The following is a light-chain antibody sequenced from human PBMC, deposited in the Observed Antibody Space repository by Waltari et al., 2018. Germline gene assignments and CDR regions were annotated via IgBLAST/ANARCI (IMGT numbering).Light chain of an antibody. CDR3: SSYAGSDNFVI. CDR2: EVS. J-gene: IGLJ2*01. CDR1: SSDVAGYNY. V-gene: IGLV2-8*01. Sequence: QSALTQPPSASGSPGQSVTISCTGTSSDVAGYNYVPWYQQHPGKAPKLIIYEVSKRPSGVPGRFSGSKPGNTASLTVSGLQAEDEADYYCSSYAGSDNFVIFGGGTKLTVL.